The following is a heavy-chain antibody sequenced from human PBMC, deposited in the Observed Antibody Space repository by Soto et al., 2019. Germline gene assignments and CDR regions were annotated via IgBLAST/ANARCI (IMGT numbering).Heavy chain of an antibody. Sequence: EASVRGSCEASGYRVISYVINWVRQAPGQGLEWMGWTRPYNGDTKYAQNLQGRVTITTDTSTSTAYMEMRSLRSDDTAVYYCVRDLDGSGSYYTDYWGPGTLVTVSS. V-gene: IGHV1-18*01. D-gene: IGHD3-10*01. CDR3: VRDLDGSGSYYTDY. CDR2: TRPYNGDT. CDR1: GYRVISYV. J-gene: IGHJ4*02.